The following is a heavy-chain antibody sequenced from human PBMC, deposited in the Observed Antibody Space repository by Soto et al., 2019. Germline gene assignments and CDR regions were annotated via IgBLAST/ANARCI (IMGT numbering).Heavy chain of an antibody. Sequence: EVQLLESGGGLVQPGGSLRLSCAASGFAFHTHALSWVRQAPGKGLEWVSGISASGVTTYYADSVKGRFTISRDNSKNTVTLQRNSLRAEDTAFYYCAKDRTPPLSLSPASQAIKNLLVGQCFDSWGQGTLVTVSS. CDR3: AKDRTPPLSLSPASQAIKNLLVGQCFDS. J-gene: IGHJ4*02. CDR2: ISASGVTT. D-gene: IGHD2-8*02. V-gene: IGHV3-23*01. CDR1: GFAFHTHA.